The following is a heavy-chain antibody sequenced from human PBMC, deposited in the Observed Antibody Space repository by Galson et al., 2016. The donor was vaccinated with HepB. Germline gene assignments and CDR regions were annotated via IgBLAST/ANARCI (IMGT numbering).Heavy chain of an antibody. CDR3: VKVFVGGWYRGAFDA. J-gene: IGHJ4*02. CDR1: GFTFGNYG. Sequence: SLRLSCAASGFTFGNYGIHWVRQAPGKGLEWVSGISWNGGIIGYVDSVKGRFTISRDNAKGFLYLQMNSLRPEDTAFYYCVKVFVGGWYRGAFDAWGRGALLTVSS. V-gene: IGHV3-9*01. CDR2: ISWNGGII. D-gene: IGHD6-19*01.